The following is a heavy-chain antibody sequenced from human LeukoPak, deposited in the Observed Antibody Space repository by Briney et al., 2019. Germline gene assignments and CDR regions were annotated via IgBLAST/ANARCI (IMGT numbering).Heavy chain of an antibody. CDR2: IKQDGSEK. CDR1: GFTFSSYW. J-gene: IGHJ4*02. V-gene: IGHV3-7*03. D-gene: IGHD3-3*01. Sequence: GGSLRLSCAASGFTFSSYWMSWVRQAPGKGLEWVANIKQDGSEKYYVDSVKGRFAISRDNAKNSLYLQMNSLRAEDTAVYYCARERFLEWLLYYFDYWGQGTLVTVSS. CDR3: ARERFLEWLLYYFDY.